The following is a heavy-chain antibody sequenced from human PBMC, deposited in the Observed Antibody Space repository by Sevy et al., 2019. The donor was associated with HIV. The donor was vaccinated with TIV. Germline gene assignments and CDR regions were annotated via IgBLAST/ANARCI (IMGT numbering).Heavy chain of an antibody. Sequence: ASVKVSCKASGYTFTGYYMHWVRQAPGQGLEWMGWINPNSGGTNYAQKFQGSVTMTRDTSISTAYMELSRLRSDDTAVYYCATPLAWAEAFDVWGHGTMVTVSS. CDR1: GYTFTGYY. CDR3: ATPLAWAEAFDV. D-gene: IGHD1-26*01. J-gene: IGHJ3*01. V-gene: IGHV1-2*02. CDR2: INPNSGGT.